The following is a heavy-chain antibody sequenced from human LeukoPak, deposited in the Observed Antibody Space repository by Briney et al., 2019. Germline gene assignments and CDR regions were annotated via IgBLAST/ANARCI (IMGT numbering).Heavy chain of an antibody. Sequence: PSETLSLTCTVSGDSISSYFWTWIRQPPGKGLEWIGFIYHSGTSSYNPSLKSRLTMSVDTSKNQVSLKLNSVTAADTAVYYCARLYHPLYYGSGSYLDYWGQGTLATVSS. CDR1: GDSISSYF. D-gene: IGHD3-10*01. J-gene: IGHJ4*02. CDR3: ARLYHPLYYGSGSYLDY. V-gene: IGHV4-59*01. CDR2: IYHSGTS.